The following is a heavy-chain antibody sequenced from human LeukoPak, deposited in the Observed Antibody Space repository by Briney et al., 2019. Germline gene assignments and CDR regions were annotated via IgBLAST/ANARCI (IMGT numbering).Heavy chain of an antibody. CDR2: ISGSGGST. V-gene: IGHV3-23*01. Sequence: GGFLRLSCAASGFTFSNYAMSWVRQAPGKGLEWVSSISGSGGSTYYADSVKGRFTISRDNSKNALYLQMNSLRAEDTAVYYCARDYWVFDYWGQGALVSVSS. CDR1: GFTFSNYA. D-gene: IGHD2-8*02. CDR3: ARDYWVFDY. J-gene: IGHJ4*02.